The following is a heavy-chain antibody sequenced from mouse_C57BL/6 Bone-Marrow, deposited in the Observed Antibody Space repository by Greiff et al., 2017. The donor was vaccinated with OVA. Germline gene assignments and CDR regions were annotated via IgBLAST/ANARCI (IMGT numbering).Heavy chain of an antibody. CDR3: ARGGPTIVTTWYFDV. CDR2: ISDGGSYT. V-gene: IGHV5-4*03. CDR1: GFTFSSYA. D-gene: IGHD2-5*01. J-gene: IGHJ1*03. Sequence: EVKLVESGGGLVKPGGSLKLSCAASGFTFSSYAMSWVRQTPEKRLEWVATISDGGSYTYYPDNVKGRFTISRDNAKNNLYLQMSHLKSEDTAMYYCARGGPTIVTTWYFDVWCTGTTVTVSS.